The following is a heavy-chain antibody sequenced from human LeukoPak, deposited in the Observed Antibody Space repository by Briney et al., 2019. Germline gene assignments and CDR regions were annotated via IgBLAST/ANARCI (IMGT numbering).Heavy chain of an antibody. D-gene: IGHD6-19*01. CDR3: AKEQDPYSSGRPWFDP. CDR2: ISGSGGGT. CDR1: GFTFSSYA. Sequence: PGGSLRLSCAASGFTFSSYAMSWVRQAPGKGLEWVSAISGSGGGTYYADSVKGRFTISRDNSKNTLYLQMNSLRAEDTAVYYCAKEQDPYSSGRPWFDPWGQGTLVTVSS. J-gene: IGHJ5*02. V-gene: IGHV3-23*01.